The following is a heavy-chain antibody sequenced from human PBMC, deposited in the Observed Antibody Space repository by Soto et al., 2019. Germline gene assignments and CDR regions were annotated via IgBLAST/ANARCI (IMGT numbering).Heavy chain of an antibody. Sequence: SETLSLPCAVYGGSFSGNYWSWIRQPPGKGLEWIGEINHSGSTNYNPSLKSRVTISVDTSKNRITLKLSSVTAAETALYSCAKDVRRYYYYNGMDVWGQGNTVTVSS. CDR2: INHSGST. V-gene: IGHV4-34*01. CDR1: GGSFSGNY. J-gene: IGHJ6*02. CDR3: AKDVRRYYYYNGMDV.